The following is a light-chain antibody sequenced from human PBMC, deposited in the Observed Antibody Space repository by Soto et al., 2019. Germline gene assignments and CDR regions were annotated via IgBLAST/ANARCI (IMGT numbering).Light chain of an antibody. CDR1: QSVGRDC. Sequence: EIVLTQSPGTLSLSPGERATLSCRASQSVGRDCLAWYQQKPGQAPRLLIYHASSRATGIPDRFSGSGSGTDFTLTISRLEPEDFAEFYCQQYASSPLTFGGGTKVEIK. V-gene: IGKV3-20*01. J-gene: IGKJ4*01. CDR3: QQYASSPLT. CDR2: HAS.